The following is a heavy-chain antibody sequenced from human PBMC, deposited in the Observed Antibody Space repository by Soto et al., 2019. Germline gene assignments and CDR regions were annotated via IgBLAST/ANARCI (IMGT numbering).Heavy chain of an antibody. CDR2: ISSSSRTI. CDR3: ARDAYGDYLFDY. Sequence: EVQLVESGGGLVQPGGSLRLSCAASGFTFSSYSMNWVRQAPGKGLEWVSYISSSSRTIYYADSVKGRVTISRDNAKKSLYLQMNSLRAEDTAVYYCARDAYGDYLFDYWGQGTLVTVSS. V-gene: IGHV3-48*01. J-gene: IGHJ4*02. D-gene: IGHD4-17*01. CDR1: GFTFSSYS.